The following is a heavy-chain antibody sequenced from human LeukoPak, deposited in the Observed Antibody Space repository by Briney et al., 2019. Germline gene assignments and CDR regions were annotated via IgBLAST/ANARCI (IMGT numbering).Heavy chain of an antibody. CDR1: GFTFSSYS. Sequence: GGSLRLSCAASGFTFSSYSMNWVRQAPGKGLEWVSYISSSSSTIYYADSVKGRFTISRDNAKNSLYLQMNSLRAEDTAVYYCAGSGGYSYGPNYYYGMDVWGQGTTVTVSS. CDR3: AGSGGYSYGPNYYYGMDV. J-gene: IGHJ6*02. D-gene: IGHD5-18*01. V-gene: IGHV3-48*01. CDR2: ISSSSSTI.